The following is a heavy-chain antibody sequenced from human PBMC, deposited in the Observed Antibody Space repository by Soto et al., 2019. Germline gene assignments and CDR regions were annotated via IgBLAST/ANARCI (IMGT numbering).Heavy chain of an antibody. CDR2: RSYDGSNK. CDR1: GFTFSSYG. J-gene: IGHJ6*02. V-gene: IGHV3-30*18. CDR3: AKGLITMVPLQGAAGMDV. D-gene: IGHD3-10*01. Sequence: QVQLVESGGGVVQPGRSLRLSCAGSGFTFSSYGMHWVRHAPGKGLEWVAVRSYDGSNKYYADSVKGRFTISRDNSNHTRYLEMNSLRAEDAAVYYCAKGLITMVPLQGAAGMDVWGQGTTVTVSS.